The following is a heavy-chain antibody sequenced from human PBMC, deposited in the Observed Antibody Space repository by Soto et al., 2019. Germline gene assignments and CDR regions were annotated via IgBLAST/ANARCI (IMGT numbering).Heavy chain of an antibody. J-gene: IGHJ4*02. D-gene: IGHD3-9*01. V-gene: IGHV4-59*01. CDR3: ARAIIGYYDILTGGRAEASFDY. Sequence: SETLSLTCTVSGGSISSYYWSWIRQPPGKGLEWIGYIYYSGSTNYNPSLKRRVTISVDTSKNQFSLKLGPVTAADTAMYYCARAIIGYYDILTGGRAEASFDYWGQGTLVTVSS. CDR1: GGSISSYY. CDR2: IYYSGST.